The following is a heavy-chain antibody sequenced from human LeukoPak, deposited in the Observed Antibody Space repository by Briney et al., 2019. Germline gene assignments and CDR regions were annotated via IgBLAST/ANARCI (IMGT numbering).Heavy chain of an antibody. Sequence: GGSLRLSCAASGFTFSNYAMTWVRQAPGKGLEWVSSISGSDGSTYYTDSLKGRFTISRDNSRNTLYLQMNSLRAGDTAVYYCAKDRAGSPTYYYYYMDVWGKGTTVTVSS. J-gene: IGHJ6*03. CDR3: AKDRAGSPTYYYYYMDV. V-gene: IGHV3-23*01. CDR1: GFTFSNYA. D-gene: IGHD1-26*01. CDR2: ISGSDGST.